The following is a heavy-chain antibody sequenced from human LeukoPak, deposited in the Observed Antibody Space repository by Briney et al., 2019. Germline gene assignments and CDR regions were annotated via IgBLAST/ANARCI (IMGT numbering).Heavy chain of an antibody. CDR3: ARGMTTLVTPNFDY. D-gene: IGHD4-23*01. Sequence: GGSLRLSCAASGFTFSNYAMNWVRQAPGKGLEWVSSISSSSSYIYYADSVKGRFTISRDNAKNSLYLQMNSLRAEDTAVYYCARGMTTLVTPNFDYWGQGTLVTVSS. J-gene: IGHJ4*02. CDR2: ISSSSSYI. CDR1: GFTFSNYA. V-gene: IGHV3-21*01.